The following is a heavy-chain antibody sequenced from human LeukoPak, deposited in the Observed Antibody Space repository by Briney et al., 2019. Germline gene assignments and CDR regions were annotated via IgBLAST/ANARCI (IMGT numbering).Heavy chain of an antibody. J-gene: IGHJ4*02. CDR1: GGSISSSSYY. D-gene: IGHD3-22*01. Sequence: SETLSLTCTVSGGSISSSSYYWGWIRQPPGKGLEWIGSIYYSGSTYYNPSLKSRVTISVDTSKNQFSLKLSSVTAADTAVYYCARDLEYYDSSGYLPGDYWGQGTLVTVSS. CDR3: ARDLEYYDSSGYLPGDY. CDR2: IYYSGST. V-gene: IGHV4-39*07.